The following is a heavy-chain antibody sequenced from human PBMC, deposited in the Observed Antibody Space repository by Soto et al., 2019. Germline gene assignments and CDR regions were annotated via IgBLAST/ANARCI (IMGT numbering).Heavy chain of an antibody. CDR3: ARGRATYYYGSGSYYKGYYYYMDV. CDR1: GDSVNTGSYY. Sequence: SETLSLTCTVSGDSVNTGSYYWSWIRQPPGKGLEWIGYAYYSGSTNYNPSLKSRVTISVDTSKNQFSLKLSSVTAADTAVYYCARGRATYYYGSGSYYKGYYYYMDVWGKGTTVTVSS. J-gene: IGHJ6*03. D-gene: IGHD3-10*01. V-gene: IGHV4-61*01. CDR2: AYYSGST.